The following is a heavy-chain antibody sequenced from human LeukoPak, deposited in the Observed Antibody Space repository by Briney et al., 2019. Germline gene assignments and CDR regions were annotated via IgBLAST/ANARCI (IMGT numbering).Heavy chain of an antibody. D-gene: IGHD2-2*01. V-gene: IGHV4-38-2*02. CDR3: ARLRAGFCSSTSCYHPY. J-gene: IGHJ4*02. CDR1: GYSISSGYY. Sequence: SETLSLTCTVSGYSISSGYYWGWIRQPPGKGLEWIGSIYHSGSTYYNPSLKSRVTISVDTSKNQFSLKLSSVTAADTAVYYCARLRAGFCSSTSCYHPYWGQGTLVTVSS. CDR2: IYHSGST.